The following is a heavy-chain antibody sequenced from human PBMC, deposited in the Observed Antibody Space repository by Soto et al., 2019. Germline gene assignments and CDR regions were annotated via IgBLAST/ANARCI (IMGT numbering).Heavy chain of an antibody. CDR2: IKSKTDGGTT. J-gene: IGHJ3*02. CDR1: GFTFSNAW. D-gene: IGHD2-2*01. V-gene: IGHV3-15*01. Sequence: GGSLRLSCSASGFTFSNAWMSWVRQAPGKGLEWVGRIKSKTDGGTTDYAAPVKGRFTISRDDSKNTLYLQMNSLKTEDTAVYYCTTDLTDIVVVPAAPIDIWGQGTMVTV. CDR3: TTDLTDIVVVPAAPIDI.